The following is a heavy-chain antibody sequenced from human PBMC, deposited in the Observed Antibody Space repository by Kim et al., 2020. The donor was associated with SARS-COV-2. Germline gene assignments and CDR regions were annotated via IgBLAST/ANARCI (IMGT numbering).Heavy chain of an antibody. CDR2: IDCGNGNT. J-gene: IGHJ4*02. CDR3: LGGFYFDY. Sequence: ASVKVSCKTSGHFFTRYIIHWVRQAPGQGLEWMGGIDCGNGNTIYSQKFQGRVTFTTDTSASTAYMELSFLRSEDSAVYYCLGGFYFDYWGQGPLVTVSS. V-gene: IGHV1-3*01. D-gene: IGHD3-16*01. CDR1: GHFFTRYI.